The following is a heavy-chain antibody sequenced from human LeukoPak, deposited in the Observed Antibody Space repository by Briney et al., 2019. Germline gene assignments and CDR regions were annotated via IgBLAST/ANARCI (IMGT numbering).Heavy chain of an antibody. J-gene: IGHJ4*02. D-gene: IGHD5-24*01. CDR3: ARRIQGMALYYFDY. CDR1: GFTFSSYW. CDR2: INSDGGST. Sequence: GGSLRLSCTASGFTFSSYWMHWVRQAPGKGLVWVSRINSDGGSTSYADSVKGRFTISRDDAKNTLYLQMNGLRAEDTAVYYCARRIQGMALYYFDYWGQGTLVTVSS. V-gene: IGHV3-74*01.